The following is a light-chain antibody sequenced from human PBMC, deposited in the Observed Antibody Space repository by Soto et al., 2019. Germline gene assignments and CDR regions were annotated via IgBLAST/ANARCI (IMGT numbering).Light chain of an antibody. CDR3: CSYGSYTYV. J-gene: IGLJ1*01. CDR2: DVI. CDR1: SRDY. V-gene: IGLV2-11*01. Sequence: QSALTQPRSVSGSPGQAVTISCTGGSRDYFSWYQQYPGKAPKLIIYDVIRRPSGVPDRFSGSRSENAASLTISGLQAEDEADYYCCSYGSYTYVFGQGTKGTVL.